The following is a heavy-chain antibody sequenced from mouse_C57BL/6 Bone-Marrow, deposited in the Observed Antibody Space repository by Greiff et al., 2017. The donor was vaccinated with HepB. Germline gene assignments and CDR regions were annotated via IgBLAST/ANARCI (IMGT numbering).Heavy chain of an antibody. CDR3: ARYNGSRAFYAMDY. D-gene: IGHD1-1*01. CDR1: GFTFTDYY. V-gene: IGHV7-3*01. CDR2: IRNKANGYTT. Sequence: EVKLMESGGGLVQPGGSLSLSCAASGFTFTDYYMSWVRQPPGKALEWLGFIRNKANGYTTEYSASVKGRFTISRDNSQSILYLQMNALRAEDSATYYCARYNGSRAFYAMDYWGQGTSVTVSS. J-gene: IGHJ4*01.